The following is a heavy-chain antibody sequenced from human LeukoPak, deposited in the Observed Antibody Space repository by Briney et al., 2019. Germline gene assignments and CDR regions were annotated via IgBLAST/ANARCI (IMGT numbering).Heavy chain of an antibody. CDR1: RFTFSSYA. CDR2: ISGSGGRT. V-gene: IGHV3-23*01. CDR3: AELGITMIGGV. J-gene: IGHJ6*04. D-gene: IGHD3-10*02. Sequence: PGGSLRLSYVASRFTFSSYAMSWVRQAPGKGLEWVSAISGSGGRTYYADSVKGRFTISRDNAKNSLYLQMNSLRAEDTAVYYCAELGITMIGGVWGKGTTVTISS.